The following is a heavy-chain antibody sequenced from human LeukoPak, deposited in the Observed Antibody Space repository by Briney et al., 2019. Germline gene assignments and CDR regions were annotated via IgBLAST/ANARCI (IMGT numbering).Heavy chain of an antibody. Sequence: SETLSLTCTVSGGSISSGSFYWGWIRQPPGKGLEWIGSIYYSGSTYYNPSLKSRVTISVDTSKNQFSLKLSSVTAADTAVYYCASAEPSGYSSSWPFDYWGQGTLVTVSS. CDR3: ASAEPSGYSSSWPFDY. D-gene: IGHD6-13*01. J-gene: IGHJ4*02. V-gene: IGHV4-39*07. CDR2: IYYSGST. CDR1: GGSISSGSFY.